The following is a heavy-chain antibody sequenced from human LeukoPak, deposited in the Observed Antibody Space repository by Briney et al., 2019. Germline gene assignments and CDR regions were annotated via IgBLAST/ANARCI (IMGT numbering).Heavy chain of an antibody. CDR1: GXTFSSYS. V-gene: IGHV3-21*01. Sequence: GGSLRLSCAASGXTFSSYSMNWVRQAPGKGLEWVSSISSSSSYIYYADSVKGRFTISRDNAKNSLYLQMNSMRAEDTAVYYCASMGGYCSSTSCYNYGMDVWGQGTTVTVSS. CDR2: ISSSSSYI. CDR3: ASMGGYCSSTSCYNYGMDV. J-gene: IGHJ6*02. D-gene: IGHD2-2*02.